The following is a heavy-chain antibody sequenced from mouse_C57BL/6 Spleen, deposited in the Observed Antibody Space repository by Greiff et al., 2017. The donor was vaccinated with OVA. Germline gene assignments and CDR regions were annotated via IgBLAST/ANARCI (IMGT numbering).Heavy chain of an antibody. CDR2: IDPSDSET. CDR3: ARSYSNYAYAMDY. D-gene: IGHD2-5*01. J-gene: IGHJ4*01. CDR1: GYTFTSYW. V-gene: IGHV1-52*01. Sequence: QVQLQQSGAELVRPGSSVKLSCKASGYTFTSYWMHWVKQRPIQGLEWIGNIDPSDSETHYNQKFKDKATLTVDKSSSTAYMQLSSLTSEDSAVYYCARSYSNYAYAMDYWGQGTSVTVSS.